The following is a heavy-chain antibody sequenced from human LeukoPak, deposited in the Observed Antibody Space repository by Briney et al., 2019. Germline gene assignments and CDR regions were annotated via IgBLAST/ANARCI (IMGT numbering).Heavy chain of an antibody. D-gene: IGHD3-3*01. CDR2: ISGSDGST. J-gene: IGHJ4*02. Sequence: AGGSLRLSSAASGFTISSYAMSWVRQAPGNGLEWVSAISGSDGSTSHADSEKGRFTSSRDNSKNTLYMQMDSLRAEDTAVYYCAKGYYDFWSGYYLDYWGQGTLVTVSP. CDR1: GFTISSYA. V-gene: IGHV3-23*01. CDR3: AKGYYDFWSGYYLDY.